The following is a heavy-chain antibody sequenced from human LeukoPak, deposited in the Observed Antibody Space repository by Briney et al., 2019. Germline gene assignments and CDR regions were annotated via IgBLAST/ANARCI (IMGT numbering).Heavy chain of an antibody. CDR1: GYTLTELS. D-gene: IGHD3-3*01. CDR3: ATGDFWGVSVDY. CDR2: FDPEDGET. Sequence: GASVKVSCKVSGYTLTELSMHWVRQAPGKGLEWMGGFDPEDGETIYAQKFQGRVTMTEDTSTDTAYMELSSLRSEDTAVYYCATGDFWGVSVDYWGQGTLVTVSS. V-gene: IGHV1-24*01. J-gene: IGHJ4*02.